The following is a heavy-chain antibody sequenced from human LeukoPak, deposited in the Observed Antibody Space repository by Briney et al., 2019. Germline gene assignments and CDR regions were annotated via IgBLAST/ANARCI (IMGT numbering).Heavy chain of an antibody. J-gene: IGHJ5*02. CDR2: INHSGST. D-gene: IGHD3-10*01. CDR3: ARRSGSWYYGSGMRWFDP. Sequence: SETLSLTCAVYGGSFSGYYWSWIRQPPGKGLEWIGEINHSGSTNYNPSLKSRVTISVDTSKNQFSLKLSSVTAADTAVYYCARRSGSWYYGSGMRWFDPWGQGTLVTVSS. V-gene: IGHV4-34*01. CDR1: GGSFSGYY.